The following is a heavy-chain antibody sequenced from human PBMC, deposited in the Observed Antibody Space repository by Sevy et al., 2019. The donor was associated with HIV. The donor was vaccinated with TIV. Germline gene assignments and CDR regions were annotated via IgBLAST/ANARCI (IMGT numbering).Heavy chain of an antibody. CDR2: INPNSGGT. V-gene: IGHV1-2*02. CDR3: ARSISAGNPDAFDI. Sequence: ASVKVSCKASGYTFTGYYMHWVRQAPGQGLEWMGWINPNSGGTNYAQKFQGRVTMTRATSISTAYMELSRLRSDDTAVYYCARSISAGNPDAFDIWGQGTMVTVSS. J-gene: IGHJ3*02. CDR1: GYTFTGYY. D-gene: IGHD3-3*02.